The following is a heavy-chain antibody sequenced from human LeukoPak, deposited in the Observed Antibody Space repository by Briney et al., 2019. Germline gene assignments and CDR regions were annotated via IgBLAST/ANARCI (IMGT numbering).Heavy chain of an antibody. CDR1: GGSISSYY. V-gene: IGHV4-59*12. D-gene: IGHD1-26*01. Sequence: SETLSLTCTVSGGSISSYYWSWIRQPPGKGLEWIGYIYYSGSANYNPSLKSRVTISVDTSKNQFSLKLSSVTAADTAVYYCARGRWGVVGALNWFDPWGQGTLVTVSS. J-gene: IGHJ5*02. CDR2: IYYSGSA. CDR3: ARGRWGVVGALNWFDP.